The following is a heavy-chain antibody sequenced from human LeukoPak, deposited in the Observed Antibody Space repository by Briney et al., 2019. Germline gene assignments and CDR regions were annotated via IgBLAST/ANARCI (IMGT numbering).Heavy chain of an antibody. V-gene: IGHV2-5*01. J-gene: IGHJ4*02. D-gene: IGHD3-10*01. Sequence: SGPTLVKPTQTLTLTCTFSGFSLSTSGVVVGWIRQPPGKALEWLALTYWNDDKRDSPSLKSRLTITKDTSKDQVVLTMTNMDPVDTATYYCAHAGSYIYYFDYWGQGTLVTVSS. CDR3: AHAGSYIYYFDY. CDR1: GFSLSTSGVV. CDR2: TYWNDDK.